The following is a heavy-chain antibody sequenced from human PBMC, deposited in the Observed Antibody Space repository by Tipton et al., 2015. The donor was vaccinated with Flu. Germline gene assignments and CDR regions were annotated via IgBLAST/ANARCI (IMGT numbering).Heavy chain of an antibody. Sequence: TLSLTCSVSGGSVSSFFWSWIRQPAGKGLEWIGRIYTSGSTKYNPSLKSRVTMSVDTSKNQVSLKLTSVPAADTAVYYCAREKPPFYYTSGDLSGFDPWGPGTLVTVSS. J-gene: IGHJ5*02. CDR1: GGSVSSFF. D-gene: IGHD3-10*01. CDR2: IYTSGST. V-gene: IGHV4-4*07. CDR3: AREKPPFYYTSGDLSGFDP.